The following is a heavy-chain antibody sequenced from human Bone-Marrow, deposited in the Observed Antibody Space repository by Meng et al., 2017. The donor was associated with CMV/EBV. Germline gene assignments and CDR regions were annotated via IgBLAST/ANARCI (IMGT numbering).Heavy chain of an antibody. CDR2: IRYDGSNK. CDR3: AKDRDYYYDSSFFDY. J-gene: IGHJ4*02. V-gene: IGHV3-30*02. Sequence: GESLKISCAASGFTFSSYGMHWVRQAPGKGLEWVAFIRYDGSNKYYADSVKGRFTISRDNSKNTLYLQMNSLRAEDTAVYYCAKDRDYYYDSSFFDYWGQGTLVTVSS. D-gene: IGHD3-22*01. CDR1: GFTFSSYG.